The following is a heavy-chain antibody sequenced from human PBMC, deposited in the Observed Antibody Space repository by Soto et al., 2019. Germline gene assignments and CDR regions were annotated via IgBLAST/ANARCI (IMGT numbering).Heavy chain of an antibody. J-gene: IGHJ6*03. CDR3: ARRRGNYYYMDV. D-gene: IGHD1-26*01. CDR2: MNPNSGNT. Sequence: ASVKVSCKASGYTFTSYDINWVRQATGQGLEWMGWMNPNSGNTGYAQKFQGRVTMTRNTSISTAYMELSSLRSEDTAVYYCARRRGNYYYMDVWGKGTTVTVSS. CDR1: GYTFTSYD. V-gene: IGHV1-8*01.